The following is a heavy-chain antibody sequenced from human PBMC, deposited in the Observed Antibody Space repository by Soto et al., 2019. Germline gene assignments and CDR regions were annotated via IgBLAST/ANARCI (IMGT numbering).Heavy chain of an antibody. Sequence: GGSLRLSCAASGFTFSSYAMSWVRQAPGKGLEWVSAISGSGGSTYYADSVKGRFTISRDNSKNTLYLQMNSLRAEDTAVYYCAKDPMYYDILTGYSEHWGQGTLVTVSS. CDR2: ISGSGGST. D-gene: IGHD3-9*01. J-gene: IGHJ1*01. CDR1: GFTFSSYA. CDR3: AKDPMYYDILTGYSEH. V-gene: IGHV3-23*01.